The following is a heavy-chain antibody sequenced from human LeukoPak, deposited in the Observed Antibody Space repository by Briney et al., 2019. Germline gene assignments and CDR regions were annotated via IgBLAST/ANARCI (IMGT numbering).Heavy chain of an antibody. CDR3: ARDGVRGFTATTPFDY. CDR2: IGISSNNI. CDR1: GFTFSSYS. Sequence: MTGGSLRLSCAASGFTFSSYSMTWVRQAPGKGLEWVSSIGISSNNIYYADSVKGRFTISRDNAKNSLSLQMNSLRVEDTAVCYCARDGVRGFTATTPFDYWGPGTLVTVSS. V-gene: IGHV3-21*01. J-gene: IGHJ4*02. D-gene: IGHD4-17*01.